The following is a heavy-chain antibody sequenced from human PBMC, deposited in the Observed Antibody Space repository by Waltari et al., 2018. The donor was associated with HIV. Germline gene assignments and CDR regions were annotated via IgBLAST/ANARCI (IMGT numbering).Heavy chain of an antibody. CDR1: GYNFTTPY. D-gene: IGHD2-2*01. CDR3: ARRKSSSSRAFDS. CDR2: INCDTGAT. J-gene: IGHJ4*02. V-gene: IGHV1-2*02. Sequence: QVQLVQSGAEVKNSGASVRVTCTASGYNFTTPYIHWVRQAPGQGLEWMGWINCDTGATQYAQRFQGRVTMTRDTSITSAYMELSRLKTDDTALYFCARRKSSSSRAFDSWGQGTLVTVSS.